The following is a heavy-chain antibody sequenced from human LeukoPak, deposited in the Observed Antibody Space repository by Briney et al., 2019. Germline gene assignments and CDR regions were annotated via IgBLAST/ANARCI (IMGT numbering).Heavy chain of an antibody. CDR1: GYTFTSYD. J-gene: IGHJ4*02. Sequence: GASVKVSCKASGYTFTSYDINWVRQATGQGLEWMGWMNPNSGNTGYAQKFQGRVTMTRDTSISTAYMELSRLRSDDTAVYYCARDHRYYGSGALGYWGQGTLVTVSS. D-gene: IGHD3-10*01. V-gene: IGHV1-8*01. CDR2: MNPNSGNT. CDR3: ARDHRYYGSGALGY.